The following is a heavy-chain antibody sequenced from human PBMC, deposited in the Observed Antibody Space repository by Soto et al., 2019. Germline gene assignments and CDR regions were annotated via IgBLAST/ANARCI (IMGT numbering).Heavy chain of an antibody. D-gene: IGHD3-10*02. CDR1: GFIFRTHA. CDR2: ISGSGDTT. J-gene: IGHJ3*01. Sequence: PGGSLRLSCAASGFIFRTHAMSWVRQTPGKGLEWVSVISGSGDTTYYADSVKGRFTISTHNSKNTLSLHMNSLRAEDTALYYCAKDGGTYYDVPFAFDLWGQGTMVTVSS. CDR3: AKDGGTYYDVPFAFDL. V-gene: IGHV3-23*01.